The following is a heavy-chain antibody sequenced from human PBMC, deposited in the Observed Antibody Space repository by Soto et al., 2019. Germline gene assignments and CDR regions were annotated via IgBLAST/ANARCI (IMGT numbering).Heavy chain of an antibody. V-gene: IGHV4-31*03. CDR2: IYYSGST. Sequence: SETLSLTCTVSGGSISSGGYYWSWIRQHPGKGLEWIGYIYYSGSTYYNPSLKSRVTISVDTSKNQFSLKLSSVTAADTAVYYCARASLGLFRYYYDSSGRFDPWGQGTLVTVSS. CDR1: GGSISSGGYY. J-gene: IGHJ5*02. D-gene: IGHD3-22*01. CDR3: ARASLGLFRYYYDSSGRFDP.